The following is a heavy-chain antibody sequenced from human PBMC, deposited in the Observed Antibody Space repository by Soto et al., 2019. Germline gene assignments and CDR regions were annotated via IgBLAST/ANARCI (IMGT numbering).Heavy chain of an antibody. CDR3: ARDRDSSGWYWSDY. D-gene: IGHD6-19*01. CDR2: ISSSSTTI. Sequence: TGGSLRLSCAASGFTFSSYSMIWVRQAPGKGLEWVSYISSSSTTIYYADSVKGRFTISRDNAKNSLYLQMDSLRAEDTAVYYCARDRDSSGWYWSDYWGQGTLVTVSS. CDR1: GFTFSSYS. J-gene: IGHJ4*02. V-gene: IGHV3-48*01.